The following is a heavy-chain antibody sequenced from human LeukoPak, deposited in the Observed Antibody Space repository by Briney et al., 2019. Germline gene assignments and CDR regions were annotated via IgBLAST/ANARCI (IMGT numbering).Heavy chain of an antibody. CDR1: GFTLSSHW. CDR2: INQDGSDK. V-gene: IGHV3-7*05. Sequence: GSLRLSCAPSGFTLSSHWMTWVRQAPGKGLEWVANINQDGSDKNFVDSVKGRFTISRDNAENSLYLQMNSLRVEDTAVYYCARGHFAMDIWGQGTTVTVSS. CDR3: ARGHFAMDI. J-gene: IGHJ6*02.